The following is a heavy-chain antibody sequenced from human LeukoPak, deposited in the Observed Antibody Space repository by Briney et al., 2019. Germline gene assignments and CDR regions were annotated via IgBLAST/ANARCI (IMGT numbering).Heavy chain of an antibody. CDR1: GHTFTTYG. CDR3: ARDPRGILVARNDY. V-gene: IGHV1-18*01. D-gene: IGHD2-15*01. CDR2: ISAYNGHT. Sequence: ASVKVSCKASGHTFTTYGFSWVRQAPGQGLEWMGWISAYNGHTIYAQRFQGRDTMTTDTSTTTAYMELRSLRSDDTAVYYCARDPRGILVARNDYWGQGTLVTVSS. J-gene: IGHJ4*02.